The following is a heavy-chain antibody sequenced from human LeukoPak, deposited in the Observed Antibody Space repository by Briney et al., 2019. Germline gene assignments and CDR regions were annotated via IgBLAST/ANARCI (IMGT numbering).Heavy chain of an antibody. V-gene: IGHV4-59*08. CDR2: IYYSGGA. CDR3: ATLYASSWFRGDF. CDR1: GDSISSNY. Sequence: SETLSLTCTVSGDSISSNYWSWIRQPPGKGLEWLGYIYYSGGATYNPSLKSRVTISVDTSKDQVSLQLSSVTAADTAVYHCATLYASSWFRGDFWGQGTQVTVSS. D-gene: IGHD6-13*01. J-gene: IGHJ4*02.